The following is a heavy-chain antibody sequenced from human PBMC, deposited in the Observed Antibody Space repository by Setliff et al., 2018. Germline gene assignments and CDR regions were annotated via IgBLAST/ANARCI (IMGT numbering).Heavy chain of an antibody. CDR1: GGSISTGDYY. CDR2: VYYDGDS. V-gene: IGHV4-30-4*01. Sequence: PSETLSLTCTVSGGSISTGDYYWSWIRLPPGKGLEWIGYVYYDGDSYYNPSLKSRVTISVDRSKNQFSLQVASVTAADSAVYYCATWGYYASTGYYFDYWGQEPWSPSPQ. D-gene: IGHD3-22*01. J-gene: IGHJ4*01. CDR3: ATWGYYASTGYYFDY.